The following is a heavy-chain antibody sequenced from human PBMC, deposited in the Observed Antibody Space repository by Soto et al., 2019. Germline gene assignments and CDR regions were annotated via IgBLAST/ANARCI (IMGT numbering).Heavy chain of an antibody. CDR2: IAPGESDS. D-gene: IGHD3-10*01. CDR3: ARPGMPGFGESDY. V-gene: IGHV5-51*01. J-gene: IGHJ4*02. Sequence: EVQLVQSGAEVREPGESLEISCKGPEYTFANHWIAWVRQMPGKGLEWMGVIAPGESDSRYSPSFQGQVTISADRSTRTAYLRWSSLKASDTAIYYCARPGMPGFGESDYWGQGTLVTVSS. CDR1: EYTFANHW.